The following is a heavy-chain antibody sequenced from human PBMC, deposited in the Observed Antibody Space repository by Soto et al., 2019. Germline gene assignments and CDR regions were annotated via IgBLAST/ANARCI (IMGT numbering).Heavy chain of an antibody. CDR1: GFTFSSYG. D-gene: IGHD1-20*01. Sequence: GGSLRLSCAASGFTFSSYGMHWVRQAPGKGLEWVAVISYDGSNKYYADSVKGRFTISRDNSKNTLYLQMNSLRAEDTAVYYCAKDNWNPPAWFDPWGQGTLVTVSS. J-gene: IGHJ5*02. CDR2: ISYDGSNK. V-gene: IGHV3-30*18. CDR3: AKDNWNPPAWFDP.